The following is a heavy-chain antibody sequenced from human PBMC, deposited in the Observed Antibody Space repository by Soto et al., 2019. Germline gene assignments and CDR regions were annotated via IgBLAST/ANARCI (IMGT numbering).Heavy chain of an antibody. CDR2: ISGVSGIT. Sequence: GGSLRLSCAASRFTFSSYAMNWVRQAPGKGLEWVSSISGVSGITYYADSVKGRFTISRDNSKNTLYLQMNSLRAEDTAVYYCVRRDGFFLDYWGQGILVTVSS. CDR1: RFTFSSYA. CDR3: VRRDGFFLDY. J-gene: IGHJ4*02. V-gene: IGHV3-23*01. D-gene: IGHD2-21*01.